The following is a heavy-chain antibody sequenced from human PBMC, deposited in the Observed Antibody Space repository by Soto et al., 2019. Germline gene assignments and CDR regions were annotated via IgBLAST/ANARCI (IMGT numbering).Heavy chain of an antibody. CDR2: INPATGAA. CDR3: ARGGGVGVAGSAAFDM. Sequence: QLHLVQSGAVVKKPGASVTVSCSASGYPVTAYYMHWVRQAPGRGLEWMGGINPATGAAKYTQTFRGRVTMTRDTSTRPVFMELSGLTSEDTAVFYCARGGGVGVAGSAAFDMWGQGTLVTVSS. CDR1: GYPVTAYY. J-gene: IGHJ3*02. V-gene: IGHV1-2*02. D-gene: IGHD3-3*01.